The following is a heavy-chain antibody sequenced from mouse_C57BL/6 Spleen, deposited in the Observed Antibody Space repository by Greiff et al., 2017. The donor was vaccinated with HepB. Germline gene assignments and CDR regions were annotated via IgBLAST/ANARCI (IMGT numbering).Heavy chain of an antibody. J-gene: IGHJ4*01. CDR1: GYAFSSSW. CDR3: AREGGYYYGSSYEYYAMDY. Sequence: VQLQESGTELVKPGASVKISCKASGYAFSSSWMNWVKQRPGKGLEWIGRIYPGDGDTNYNGKFRGKATLTADKSSSTAYMQLSSLTSEDSAVYFCAREGGYYYGSSYEYYAMDYWGQGTSVTVSS. CDR2: IYPGDGDT. V-gene: IGHV1-82*01. D-gene: IGHD1-1*01.